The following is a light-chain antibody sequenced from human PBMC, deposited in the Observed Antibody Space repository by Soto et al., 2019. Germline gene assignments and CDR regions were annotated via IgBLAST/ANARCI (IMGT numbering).Light chain of an antibody. Sequence: QSVLTQPPSASGTPGQRVTIFCSGRSSNIGTNPVSWYQQLPGSAPKLLLYRNNQRPSGVPDRFSGSKSGTSASLAVSGLRFEGDAEYYCATWDETLAGVVFGGGTQLTVL. V-gene: IGLV1-47*01. CDR1: SSNIGTNP. J-gene: IGLJ2*01. CDR2: RNN. CDR3: ATWDETLAGVV.